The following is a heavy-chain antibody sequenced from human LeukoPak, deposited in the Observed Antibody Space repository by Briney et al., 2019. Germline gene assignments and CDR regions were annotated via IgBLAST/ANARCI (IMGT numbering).Heavy chain of an antibody. CDR1: GGSFSGDY. D-gene: IGHD1-1*01. CDR3: ARHNVPNNWFDP. Sequence: SETLSLTCAVYGGSFSGDYWSWIRQPPGQGLEWIGSIYYSGSTYYNPSLKSRVTISVDTSKNQFSLKLSSVTAADTAVYYCARHNVPNNWFDPWGQGTLVTVSS. V-gene: IGHV4-34*01. J-gene: IGHJ5*02. CDR2: IYYSGST.